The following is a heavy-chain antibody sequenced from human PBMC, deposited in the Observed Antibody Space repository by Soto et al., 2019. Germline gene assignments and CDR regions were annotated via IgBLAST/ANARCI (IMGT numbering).Heavy chain of an antibody. J-gene: IGHJ3*02. Sequence: ASVKVSCKASGYTFTSYAMHWVRQAPGQRLEWMGWINAGNGNTKYSQKFQGRVTITRDTSASTAYTELSSLRSEDTAVYYCARELAGGAFDIWGQGTMVTVSS. CDR1: GYTFTSYA. D-gene: IGHD1-26*01. CDR2: INAGNGNT. V-gene: IGHV1-3*01. CDR3: ARELAGGAFDI.